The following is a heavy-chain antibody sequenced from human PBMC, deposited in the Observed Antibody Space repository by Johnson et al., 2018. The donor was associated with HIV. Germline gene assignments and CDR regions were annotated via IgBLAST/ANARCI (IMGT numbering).Heavy chain of an antibody. D-gene: IGHD3-22*01. J-gene: IGHJ3*02. CDR1: GFTFSSYW. CDR3: ARDAGGGRIVVDYDAFDI. V-gene: IGHV3-74*01. Sequence: EQLEESGGGLVQPGGSLRLSCAASGFTFSSYWMHWVRQAPGKGLVWVSRINSDGSSTSYADSVKGRFTISRDNAKNTLYLQMNSLGAEDTALYYCARDAGGGRIVVDYDAFDIWGQGTMVTVSS. CDR2: INSDGSST.